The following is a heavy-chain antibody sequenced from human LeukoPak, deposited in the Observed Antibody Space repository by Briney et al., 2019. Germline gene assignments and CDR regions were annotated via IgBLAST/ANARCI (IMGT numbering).Heavy chain of an antibody. CDR2: IYHSGST. V-gene: IGHV4-4*02. CDR3: ARESQSYDILTGYSRGYGMDV. Sequence: SGTLSLTCAVSGGSISSSNWWSWVRRPPGKGLEWIGEIYHSGSTNYNPSLKSRVTISVDKSKNQSSLKLSSVAAADTAVYYCARESQSYDILTGYSRGYGMDVWGQGTTVTVSS. CDR1: GGSISSSNW. J-gene: IGHJ6*02. D-gene: IGHD3-9*01.